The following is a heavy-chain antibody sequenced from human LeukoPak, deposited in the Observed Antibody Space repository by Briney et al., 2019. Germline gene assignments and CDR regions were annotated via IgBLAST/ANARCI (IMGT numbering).Heavy chain of an antibody. Sequence: SQTLSLTCTVSGGSISSGDYYWNWISQHPGKGLEWIGYIYTSGSTYYNPSLKSRVTISIDTSKNQFSLELTSVTAADTAVYYCARALYSSSWYLFGYWGQGTLVTASS. V-gene: IGHV4-31*03. D-gene: IGHD6-13*01. CDR1: GGSISSGDYY. CDR2: IYTSGST. J-gene: IGHJ4*02. CDR3: ARALYSSSWYLFGY.